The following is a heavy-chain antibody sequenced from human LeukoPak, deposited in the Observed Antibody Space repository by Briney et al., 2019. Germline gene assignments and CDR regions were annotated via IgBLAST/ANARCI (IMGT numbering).Heavy chain of an antibody. J-gene: IGHJ4*02. CDR1: GGSISSSSYY. V-gene: IGHV4-39*01. CDR3: ARQGLERRSGPWDY. Sequence: SETLSLTCTVSGGSISSSSYYWGWIRQPPGKGLEWIGSIYYSGSTYYNPSLKSRVTISVDTSKNQFSLKLSSVTAADTAVYYCARQGLERRSGPWDYWGQGTLVTVSS. CDR2: IYYSGST. D-gene: IGHD1-1*01.